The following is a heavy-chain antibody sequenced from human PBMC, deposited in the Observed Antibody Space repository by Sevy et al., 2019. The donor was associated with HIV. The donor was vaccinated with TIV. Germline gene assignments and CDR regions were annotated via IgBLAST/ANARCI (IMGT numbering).Heavy chain of an antibody. CDR1: GYTFTSYG. V-gene: IGHV1-18*04. CDR3: ARATTYYDILTGSYNWFDP. CDR2: ISAYNGNT. D-gene: IGHD3-9*01. J-gene: IGHJ5*02. Sequence: ASVKVSCKASGYTFTSYGISWVRQAPGQGLEWMGWISAYNGNTNYAQKLQGRVTMTTDTSTITAYMELRSLRSDDTAVYYCARATTYYDILTGSYNWFDPWGQGTLVTVSS.